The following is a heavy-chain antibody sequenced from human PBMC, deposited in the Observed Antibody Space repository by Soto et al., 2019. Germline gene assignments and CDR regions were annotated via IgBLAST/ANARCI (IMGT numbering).Heavy chain of an antibody. J-gene: IGHJ4*02. D-gene: IGHD2-2*01. V-gene: IGHV3-30-3*01. CDR2: ISYDGSNK. CDR3: ARDHEDIVVVPAATIDY. CDR1: GFTFSSYA. Sequence: GGSLRLSCAASGFTFSSYAMHWVRQAPGKGLEWVAVISYDGSNKYYADSVKGRFTISRDNSKNTLYLQMNSLRAEDTAVYYCARDHEDIVVVPAATIDYWGQGTLVTVSS.